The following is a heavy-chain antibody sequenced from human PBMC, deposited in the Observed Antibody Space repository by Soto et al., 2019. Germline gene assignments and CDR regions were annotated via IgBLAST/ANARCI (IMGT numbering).Heavy chain of an antibody. CDR1: GGTFISYA. D-gene: IGHD3-10*01. Sequence: QVQLVQSGAEVKKPGSSVKVSCNASGGTFISYAISWVRQSPGQGLEWMGGMIPIFGTANYAQKFQGRVTMTADEATSKAYMELSSLRSEDTAVYYCARDPGRDGYTSRYSDAFDIWCQGSMVTVSS. CDR3: ARDPGRDGYTSRYSDAFDI. CDR2: MIPIFGTA. V-gene: IGHV1-69*12. J-gene: IGHJ3*02.